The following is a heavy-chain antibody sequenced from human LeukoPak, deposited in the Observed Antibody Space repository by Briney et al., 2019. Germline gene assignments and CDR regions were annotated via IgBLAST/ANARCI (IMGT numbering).Heavy chain of an antibody. J-gene: IGHJ4*02. Sequence: GGSLRLSCAASGFTFSSYGMHWVRQAPGKGLEWVAVISYDGSNKYYADSVKGRFTISRDNSKNTLYLQMNSLRAEDTAVYYCAKDMAVLWFGELTSWGQGTLVTVS. V-gene: IGHV3-30*18. CDR2: ISYDGSNK. CDR1: GFTFSSYG. CDR3: AKDMAVLWFGELTS. D-gene: IGHD3-10*01.